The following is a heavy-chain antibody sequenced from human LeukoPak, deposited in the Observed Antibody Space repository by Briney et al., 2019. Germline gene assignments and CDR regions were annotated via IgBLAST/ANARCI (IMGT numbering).Heavy chain of an antibody. CDR3: ARDTYGDYFFDY. Sequence: GGSLRLSCAASGLTFSSYWMSWVRQAPGKGLEWVANIKEDGSEKHYVDSVKGRFTISRDNGKNSLYLQMNSLRAEDTAVYYCARDTYGDYFFDYWGQGTLVTVSS. D-gene: IGHD4-17*01. V-gene: IGHV3-7*01. J-gene: IGHJ4*02. CDR1: GLTFSSYW. CDR2: IKEDGSEK.